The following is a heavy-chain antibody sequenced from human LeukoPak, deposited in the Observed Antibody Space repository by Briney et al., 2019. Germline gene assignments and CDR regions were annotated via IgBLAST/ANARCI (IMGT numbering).Heavy chain of an antibody. CDR1: GFTFSGSW. D-gene: IGHD4-17*01. CDR3: ARAPHHGALDI. CDR2: MNPEGSAK. V-gene: IGHV3-7*01. J-gene: IGHJ3*02. Sequence: GGSLRLSCAASGFTFSGSWISWVRQAPGKGLEGVANMNPEGSAKFYVDSVKGRFTISRDNARNSLSMLMDSLRDEDTAVYYCARAPHHGALDIWGQGTLVTVSS.